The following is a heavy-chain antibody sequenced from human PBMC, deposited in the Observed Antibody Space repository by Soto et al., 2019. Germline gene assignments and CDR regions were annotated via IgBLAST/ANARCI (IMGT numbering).Heavy chain of an antibody. D-gene: IGHD7-27*01. V-gene: IGHV4-59*08. J-gene: IGHJ4*02. Sequence: SETLSFTCTVSGDSISTDYWSWIRQSPGTGLEWIGFIYYGGSSNYNPSLRSRVTISVDTPKNQFSLKLSSVTAAYTAVYYCAKNWNWGSLVHWGQGTLVTVSS. CDR1: GDSISTDY. CDR3: AKNWNWGSLVH. CDR2: IYYGGSS.